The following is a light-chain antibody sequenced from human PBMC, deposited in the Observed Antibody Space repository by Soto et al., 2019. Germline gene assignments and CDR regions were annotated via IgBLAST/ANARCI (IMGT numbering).Light chain of an antibody. CDR1: QSVSNK. CDR3: QQYANWPKT. V-gene: IGKV3-15*01. J-gene: IGKJ1*01. CDR2: AAS. Sequence: EIVMTQSPATPSVSPGERATLSCRASQSVSNKLVWYQQKPGQAPRLLIYAASTRATGIPARFSGSGSETEFTLTISSLQSEDLAVYYCQQYANWPKTFGQGTKVDIK.